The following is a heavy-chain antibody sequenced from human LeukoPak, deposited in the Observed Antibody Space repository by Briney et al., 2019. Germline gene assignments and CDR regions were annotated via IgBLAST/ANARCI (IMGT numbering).Heavy chain of an antibody. CDR2: ISAYNGNT. CDR3: ARDMGAAFFDH. D-gene: IGHD2-15*01. CDR1: GYTFTSYG. V-gene: IGHV1-18*01. J-gene: IGHJ4*02. Sequence: ASVKVSCKASGYTFTSYGISWVRQAPGQGLEWMGWISAYNGNTNYAQKLQGRVTMTTDTSTGTAYMELGSLRSDDTAVYYCARDMGAAFFDHWGQGTLVTVSS.